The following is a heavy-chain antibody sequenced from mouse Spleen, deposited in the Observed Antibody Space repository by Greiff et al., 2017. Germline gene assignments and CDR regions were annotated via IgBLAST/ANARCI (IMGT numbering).Heavy chain of an antibody. J-gene: IGHJ4*01. V-gene: IGHV1-15*01. CDR2: IDPETGGT. CDR3: TRGGDYVGYYAMDY. D-gene: IGHD2-13*01. Sequence: VQLQESGAELVRPGASVTLSCKASGYTFTDYEMHWVKQTPVHGLEWIGAIDPETGGTAYNQKFKGKAILTADKSSSTAYMELRSLTSEDSAVYYCTRGGDYVGYYAMDYWGQGTSVTVSS. CDR1: GYTFTDYE.